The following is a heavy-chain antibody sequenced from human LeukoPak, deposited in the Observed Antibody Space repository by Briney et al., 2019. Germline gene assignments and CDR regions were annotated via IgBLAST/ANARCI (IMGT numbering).Heavy chain of an antibody. D-gene: IGHD6-6*01. J-gene: IGHJ6*02. V-gene: IGHV3-21*01. CDR3: AKERPHGMDV. Sequence: GSLRLSCTASGFTFSSYNMNWVRQAPGKGLEWVSTITSTSTYIAYADSVKGRFTISRDNADNSVYLQMNSLRADDTAVYYCAKERPHGMDVWGQGTSVTVSS. CDR1: GFTFSSYN. CDR2: ITSTSTYI.